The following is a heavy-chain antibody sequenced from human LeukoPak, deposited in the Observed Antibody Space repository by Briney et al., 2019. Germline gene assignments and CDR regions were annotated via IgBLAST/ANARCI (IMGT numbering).Heavy chain of an antibody. CDR2: ISWNNDK. CDR3: AHSNILYAAHPFDS. CDR1: GFSLSTTGVG. J-gene: IGHJ4*02. Sequence: SGPTLVNPTQTLTLTCTFSGFSLSTTGVGVGWIRQPPGEALEWLALISWNNDKHYSPSLKSRLTISKDPSKNQVVLTMTNMDPMDAATYFCAHSNILYAAHPFDSWGQGTLVTVSS. V-gene: IGHV2-5*01. D-gene: IGHD6-6*01.